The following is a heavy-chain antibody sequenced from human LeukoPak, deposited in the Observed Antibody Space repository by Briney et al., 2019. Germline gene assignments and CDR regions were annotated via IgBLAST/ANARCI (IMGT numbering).Heavy chain of an antibody. CDR3: ARNEDYSDSTGYYSTFYLDS. J-gene: IGHJ4*02. CDR2: INEDGSEK. Sequence: GGSLRLSCEGTGFSFGIYWMSWVRQSPGKGLEWVANINEDGSEKYYVDSVKGRFTISRDNGKNALYLQMKSLRAEDTAVYYCARNEDYSDSTGYYSTFYLDSWGQGTLVTVFS. D-gene: IGHD3-22*01. V-gene: IGHV3-7*01. CDR1: GFSFGIYW.